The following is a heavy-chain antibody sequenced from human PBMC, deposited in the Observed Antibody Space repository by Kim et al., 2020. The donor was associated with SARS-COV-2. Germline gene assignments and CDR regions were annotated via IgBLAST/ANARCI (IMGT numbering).Heavy chain of an antibody. Sequence: NYAQKFQERVTITRDMSTSTAYMELSSLRSEDTAMYYCAASPSGDRVDYWGQGTLVTVSS. V-gene: IGHV1-58*01. CDR3: AASPSGDRVDY. J-gene: IGHJ4*02. D-gene: IGHD4-17*01.